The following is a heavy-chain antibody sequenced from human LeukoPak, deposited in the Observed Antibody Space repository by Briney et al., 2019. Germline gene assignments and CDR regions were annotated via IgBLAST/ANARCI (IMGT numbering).Heavy chain of an antibody. CDR2: ISGSGGST. CDR3: AKDSYYDSSGYYHY. CDR1: GFTFSSYA. J-gene: IGHJ4*02. V-gene: IGHV3-23*01. Sequence: GGSLRLSCAASGFTFSSYAMSWVRQAPGKGLEWVSSISGSGGSTYYADSVKGRFTISRENSKNTLYLQINSLRAEDTAVYYCAKDSYYDSSGYYHYWGQGTLVTVSS. D-gene: IGHD3-22*01.